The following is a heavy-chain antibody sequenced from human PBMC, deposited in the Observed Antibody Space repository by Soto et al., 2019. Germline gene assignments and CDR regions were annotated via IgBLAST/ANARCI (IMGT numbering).Heavy chain of an antibody. CDR1: GFTFSSYA. Sequence: EVQLLESGGVLVQPGGSLRLSCAASGFTFSSYAMSWVRQAPGKGLEWVSAISGSGGSTYYADSVKGRFTISRDNSKNTLYLQMNSLRAEDTAVYYCAKDAYYDFWSGPDRPYNWFAPWGQGTLVTVSS. J-gene: IGHJ5*02. CDR2: ISGSGGST. V-gene: IGHV3-23*01. CDR3: AKDAYYDFWSGPDRPYNWFAP. D-gene: IGHD3-3*01.